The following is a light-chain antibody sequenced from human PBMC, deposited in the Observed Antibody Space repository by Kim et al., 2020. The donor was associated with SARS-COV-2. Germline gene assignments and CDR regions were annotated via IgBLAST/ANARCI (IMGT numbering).Light chain of an antibody. CDR3: AAWDDSLNGLWV. CDR1: SSNIGSRD. Sequence: QSVLTQSPSASGTPGQSVSISCSGSSSNIGSRDVNWYQQLPGTAPKLLIYNSNQRPSGVPGRFSGSKSGTSASLAISGLQSEDEATYYCAAWDDSLNGLWVFGGGTKVTVL. J-gene: IGLJ3*02. CDR2: NSN. V-gene: IGLV1-44*01.